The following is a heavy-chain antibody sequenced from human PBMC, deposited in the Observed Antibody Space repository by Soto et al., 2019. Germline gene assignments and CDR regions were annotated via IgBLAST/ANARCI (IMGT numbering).Heavy chain of an antibody. J-gene: IGHJ6*02. CDR3: ARGGYCSSTSCYTHYYYYGMDV. CDR2: IYSGETT. CDR1: GFNVNSDY. D-gene: IGHD2-2*02. Sequence: GGSLRLSCAASGFNVNSDYMNWVRQTPGKGLEWVASIYSGETTYYADSVKGRFTISRDNAKNSLYLQMNSLRAEDTAVYYCARGGYCSSTSCYTHYYYYGMDVWGQGTTVTVSS. V-gene: IGHV3-53*01.